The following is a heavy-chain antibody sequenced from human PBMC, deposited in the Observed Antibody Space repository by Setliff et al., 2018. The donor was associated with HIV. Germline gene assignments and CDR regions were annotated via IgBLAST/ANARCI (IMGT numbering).Heavy chain of an antibody. Sequence: KASETLSLTCNVSGASISSGSYYWSWIRRPAGKGLEWIGHIYSRGPTNYNPSLRSRVIISVDTSNNQLSLSLSSVTAADTAVYYCARDDSGYYYDYWGQGKLVTVSS. J-gene: IGHJ4*02. CDR2: IYSRGPT. D-gene: IGHD3-22*01. CDR3: ARDDSGYYYDY. V-gene: IGHV4-61*09. CDR1: GASISSGSYY.